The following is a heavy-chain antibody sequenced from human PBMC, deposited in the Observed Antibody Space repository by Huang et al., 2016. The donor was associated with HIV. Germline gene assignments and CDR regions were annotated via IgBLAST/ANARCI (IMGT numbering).Heavy chain of an antibody. J-gene: IGHJ4*02. Sequence: HLQESGPGLVKASETLSLTCSVSGDSISSFYWSWIRQSVENGLEWIGHIQSPGNTHFNPVLRSRISMSGDTSKNQVSLTLTSMTAADAAIYYCVRYNAYRGFFDSWGQGILVTVPS. V-gene: IGHV4-4*07. CDR2: IQSPGNT. D-gene: IGHD1-26*01. CDR1: GDSISSFY. CDR3: VRYNAYRGFFDS.